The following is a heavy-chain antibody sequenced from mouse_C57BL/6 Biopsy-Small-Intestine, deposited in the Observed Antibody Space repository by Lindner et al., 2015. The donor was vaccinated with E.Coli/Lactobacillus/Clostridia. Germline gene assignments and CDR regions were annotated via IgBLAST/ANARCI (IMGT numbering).Heavy chain of an antibody. Sequence: VQLQESGPELVKPGASVKMSCKASGYTFTDYNMHWVKQSHGKSLEWIGYINPNNGGTSYNQKFKGKATLTVNKSSSTAYMELRSLTSEDSAVYYCARWDYGNYGYFGVWGTGTTVTVSS. CDR2: INPNNGGT. V-gene: IGHV1-22*01. J-gene: IGHJ1*03. D-gene: IGHD2-1*01. CDR1: GYTFTDYN. CDR3: ARWDYGNYGYFGV.